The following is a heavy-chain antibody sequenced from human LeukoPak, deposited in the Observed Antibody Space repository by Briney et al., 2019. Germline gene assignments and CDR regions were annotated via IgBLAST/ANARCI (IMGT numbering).Heavy chain of an antibody. CDR2: TKQDGSEK. J-gene: IGHJ4*02. D-gene: IGHD7-27*01. V-gene: IGHV3-7*01. Sequence: GASLILSCAASGFSLSNYWMNWVRQAPGNGLEWVANTKQDGSEKNYVDSVKGRFSISRDNAKNSLILQMNSLRDEDTAVYYCARGVWAPFDSWGQGTLVSVSS. CDR1: GFSLSNYW. CDR3: ARGVWAPFDS.